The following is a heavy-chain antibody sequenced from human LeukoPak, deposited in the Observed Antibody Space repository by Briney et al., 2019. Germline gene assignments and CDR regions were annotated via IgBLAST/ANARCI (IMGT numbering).Heavy chain of an antibody. CDR2: IYTSGST. CDR1: GGSISSGSYY. CDR3: ARAVVGYYYMDV. V-gene: IGHV4-61*02. Sequence: SQTLSLTCTVSGGSISSGSYYWSWIRQPAGKGLEWIGRIYTSGSTNYNPSLKSRVTISVDTSKNQFSLKLSSVTAADTAVYYCARAVVGYYYMDVWGKGTTVTISS. D-gene: IGHD2-15*01. J-gene: IGHJ6*03.